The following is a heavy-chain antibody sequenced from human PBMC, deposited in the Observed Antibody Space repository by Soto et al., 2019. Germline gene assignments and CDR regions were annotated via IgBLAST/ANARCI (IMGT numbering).Heavy chain of an antibody. V-gene: IGHV3-23*01. CDR3: ARKVLGSTSRPDWWYFDL. D-gene: IGHD2-2*01. Sequence: EVQLLESGGGLVQPGGSLRLSCVGSGFTFINYAMNWVRQPPGKGLEGVSTISGGGDRAFDADTVKGRFTISRDNAKNTVNLQMNSLRADDTAVYYCARKVLGSTSRPDWWYFDLWGRGTLVTVSS. J-gene: IGHJ2*01. CDR1: GFTFINYA. CDR2: ISGGGDRA.